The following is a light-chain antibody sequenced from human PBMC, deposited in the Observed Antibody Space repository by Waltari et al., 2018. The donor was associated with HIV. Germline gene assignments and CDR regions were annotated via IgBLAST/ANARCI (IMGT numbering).Light chain of an antibody. V-gene: IGKV3-15*01. CDR2: AAS. Sequence: EIVMTQSPATLSVSPGEGATLSCRASQSVSRNLAWYQQKPGQTPRLLIYAASTRATGIPARVSGSGSGTEFTLTISSLQSEDSAVYYCQQYNNWPRTFGQGTKVEIK. CDR1: QSVSRN. J-gene: IGKJ1*01. CDR3: QQYNNWPRT.